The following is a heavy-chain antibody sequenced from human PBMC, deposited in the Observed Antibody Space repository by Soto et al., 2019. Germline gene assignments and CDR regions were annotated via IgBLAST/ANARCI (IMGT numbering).Heavy chain of an antibody. CDR3: AKHGSGELSSFDY. CDR2: ISYDGSNK. V-gene: IGHV3-30*18. J-gene: IGHJ4*02. CDR1: GFTFSSYG. D-gene: IGHD3-10*01. Sequence: PGGSLRLSCAASGFTFSSYGMHWVRQAPGKGLEWVAVISYDGSNKYYADSVKGRFTISRDNSKNTLYLQMNSLRAEDTAVYYCAKHGSGELSSFDYWGQGTLVTVSS.